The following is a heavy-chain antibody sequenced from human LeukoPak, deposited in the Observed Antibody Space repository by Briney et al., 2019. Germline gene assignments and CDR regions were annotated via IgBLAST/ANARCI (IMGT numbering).Heavy chain of an antibody. D-gene: IGHD2-15*01. Sequence: PGGSLRLSCAASTFTFSNAWMSWVRQAPGKGLEWVGRIKSKSDGGTTDYAAPVKGRFTISRDDSKNTLYLQMNSLKTEDTAVYYCTTAPRGYCSGGSCSYAFDIWGPGTMVTVSS. CDR1: TFTFSNAW. CDR2: IKSKSDGGTT. CDR3: TTAPRGYCSGGSCSYAFDI. J-gene: IGHJ3*02. V-gene: IGHV3-15*01.